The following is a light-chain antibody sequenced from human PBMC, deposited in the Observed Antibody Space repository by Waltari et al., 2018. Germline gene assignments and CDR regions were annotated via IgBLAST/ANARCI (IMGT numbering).Light chain of an antibody. CDR1: QSRSDY. J-gene: IGKJ5*01. Sequence: DLQLTQSPSPLSASVVDRVTITCRARQSRSDYLNWYPPKPGKAPKLLIYAASTLQSVAPSRFRGSGSGTDCALTISSLQPEDVATYYCQQSYSFGQGPRLEIK. CDR2: AAS. CDR3: QQSYS. V-gene: IGKV1-39*01.